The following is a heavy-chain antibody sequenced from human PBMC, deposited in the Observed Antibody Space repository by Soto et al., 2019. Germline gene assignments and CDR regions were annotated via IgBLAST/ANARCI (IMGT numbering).Heavy chain of an antibody. V-gene: IGHV3-23*01. Sequence: EVQLLESGGGLVQPGGSLRLSCAASGFTFSSYAMSWVRQAPGKGLEWVSAISDNGGSTYYADSVKGRFTISRDNYKNTLYLQMNSLRAEDTAVYYCAKSYGDYPYYYGMDVWGQGTTVTVSS. CDR3: AKSYGDYPYYYGMDV. J-gene: IGHJ6*02. CDR1: GFTFSSYA. D-gene: IGHD4-17*01. CDR2: ISDNGGST.